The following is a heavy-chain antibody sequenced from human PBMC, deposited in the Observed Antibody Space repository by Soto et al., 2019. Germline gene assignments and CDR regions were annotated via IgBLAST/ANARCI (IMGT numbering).Heavy chain of an antibody. CDR2: IKSKADGGTT. V-gene: IGHV3-15*01. CDR1: GFTFSNVW. Sequence: PGGSVRLSCVVSGFTFSNVWMSWVRQAPGKGLEWVGRIKSKADGGTTNYAAPVKGRFTISRDDSKNTLYLQMNSLKTEDTAVYFCSTAPISLWGQGSLVTVSS. J-gene: IGHJ4*02. CDR3: STAPISL.